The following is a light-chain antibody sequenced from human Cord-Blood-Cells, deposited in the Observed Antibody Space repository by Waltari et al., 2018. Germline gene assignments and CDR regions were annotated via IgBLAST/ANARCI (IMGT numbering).Light chain of an antibody. J-gene: IGKJ4*01. Sequence: DIQMSQSPSAMSASVGDSVTITCRASQVISNYLAWFQQKPGKVPQPLFYAASSLQSWVPSRFSGSGSGTEFTLTISSLQPEDFATYYCLQHNSYPLTFGGGTKVEIK. V-gene: IGKV1-17*03. CDR1: QVISNY. CDR2: AAS. CDR3: LQHNSYPLT.